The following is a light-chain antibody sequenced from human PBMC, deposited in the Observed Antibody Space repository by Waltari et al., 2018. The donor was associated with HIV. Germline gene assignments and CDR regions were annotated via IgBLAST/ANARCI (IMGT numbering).Light chain of an antibody. Sequence: QSVLTQPPSASGTPGQRVPISCSGSSANIGRHYVYWYQQLPGTAPKLLIYRTNQRPSGVPDRFSGSKSGTSASLAITGLRSEDEADYYCAAWDDGLSGPVFGGGTKLTVL. J-gene: IGLJ3*02. V-gene: IGLV1-47*01. CDR1: SANIGRHY. CDR3: AAWDDGLSGPV. CDR2: RTN.